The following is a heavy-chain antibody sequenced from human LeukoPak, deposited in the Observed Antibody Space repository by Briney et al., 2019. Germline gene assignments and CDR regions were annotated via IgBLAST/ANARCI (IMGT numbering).Heavy chain of an antibody. D-gene: IGHD2-8*01. Sequence: SQTLSLTCAISGDRVSSNSAAWNWFRQSPSSGLEWLGRTYYRSKWYNNYAVSVESRITVSPDSSKNQFSLHLNSVTPEDTAVYYCARMSYDGKPVWGRGTLVTVSS. CDR2: TYYRSKWYN. CDR1: GDRVSSNSAA. V-gene: IGHV6-1*01. J-gene: IGHJ4*02. CDR3: ARMSYDGKPV.